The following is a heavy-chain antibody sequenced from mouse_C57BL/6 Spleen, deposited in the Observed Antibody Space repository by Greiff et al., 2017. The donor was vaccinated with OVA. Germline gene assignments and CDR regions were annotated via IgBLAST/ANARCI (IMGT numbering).Heavy chain of an antibody. CDR1: GYTFTSYW. Sequence: VQLQQSGAELVKPGASVKMSCKASGYTFTSYWITWVKQRPGQGLEWLGDIYPGSGSTNYNEKFKSKATLTVDTSSSTAYMQLSSLTSEDSAVYYCARGTTVVRWYFDVWGTGTTVTVSS. CDR2: IYPGSGST. D-gene: IGHD1-1*01. CDR3: ARGTTVVRWYFDV. J-gene: IGHJ1*03. V-gene: IGHV1-55*01.